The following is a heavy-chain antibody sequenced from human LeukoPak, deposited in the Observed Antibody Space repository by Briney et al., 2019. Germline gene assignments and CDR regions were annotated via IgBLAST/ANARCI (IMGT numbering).Heavy chain of an antibody. Sequence: GRSLRLSCAASGFTFSTYGMHWVRQAPGKGLEWVAVIWYDGSNKYYADSVKGRFTISRDNSKNTLYLQMNSLRAEDTAVYYCARGGYDSSGYYLYYFDYWGQGTLVTVSS. V-gene: IGHV3-33*01. D-gene: IGHD3-22*01. CDR1: GFTFSTYG. CDR3: ARGGYDSSGYYLYYFDY. CDR2: IWYDGSNK. J-gene: IGHJ4*02.